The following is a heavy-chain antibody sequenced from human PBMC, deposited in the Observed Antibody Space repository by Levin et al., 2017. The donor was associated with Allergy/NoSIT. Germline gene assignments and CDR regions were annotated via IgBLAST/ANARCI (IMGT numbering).Heavy chain of an antibody. CDR2: ISGNGDTT. V-gene: IGHV3-23*01. CDR1: GFTFSTWA. Sequence: SCAASGFTFSTWAMTWVRQAPGKGLEWVSTISGNGDTTYYADSVKGRFTVSRDNSKNTLYLQMNSLRAEDTAIYYCAKPQTWGQGTLVTVSS. CDR3: AKPQT. J-gene: IGHJ5*02.